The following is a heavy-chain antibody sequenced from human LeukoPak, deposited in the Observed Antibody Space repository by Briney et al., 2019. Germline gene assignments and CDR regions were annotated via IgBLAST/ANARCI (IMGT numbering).Heavy chain of an antibody. J-gene: IGHJ4*02. CDR2: IYTSGST. D-gene: IGHD3-3*01. Sequence: SETLSLTCTVSGGSISSGSYYWSWIRQPAGKGLEWIGRIYTSGSTNYNPSLKSRVTMSVDTSKNQFSLKLSSVTAADTAVYYCARERQTYYDFWSGYPTPLFDYWGQGTLVTVSS. V-gene: IGHV4-61*02. CDR1: GGSISSGSYY. CDR3: ARERQTYYDFWSGYPTPLFDY.